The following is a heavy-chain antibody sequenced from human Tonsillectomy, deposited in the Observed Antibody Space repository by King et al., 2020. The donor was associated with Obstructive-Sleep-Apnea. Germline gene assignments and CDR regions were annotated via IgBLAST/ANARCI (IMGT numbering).Heavy chain of an antibody. CDR2: ISPSGGST. CDR3: ARDVGYCSGGSSHRYAFDI. Sequence: QLVQSGAEVKKPGASVKVSCKASGYTFTSYYMHWVRQAPGQGLEWMGIISPSGGSTNYAQKFQGRVTITRDTSTSTVYMELSSLRSEDTAVDSCARDVGYCSGGSSHRYAFDIWGQGTMVTVSS. J-gene: IGHJ3*02. D-gene: IGHD2-15*01. V-gene: IGHV1-46*01. CDR1: GYTFTSYY.